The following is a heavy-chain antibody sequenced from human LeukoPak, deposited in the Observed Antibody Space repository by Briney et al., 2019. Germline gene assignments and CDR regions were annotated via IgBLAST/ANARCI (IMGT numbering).Heavy chain of an antibody. J-gene: IGHJ4*02. Sequence: PSETLSLTCTVSGGSISSSSYYWSWIRQPPGKGLEWIGYIYYSGSTNYNPSLKSRVTISIDTSKNQFSLKLSSVTAADTAVYYCARGVYDILSGYYNIEDYWGQGTLVTVSS. CDR1: GGSISSSSYY. CDR3: ARGVYDILSGYYNIEDY. V-gene: IGHV4-61*01. D-gene: IGHD3-9*01. CDR2: IYYSGST.